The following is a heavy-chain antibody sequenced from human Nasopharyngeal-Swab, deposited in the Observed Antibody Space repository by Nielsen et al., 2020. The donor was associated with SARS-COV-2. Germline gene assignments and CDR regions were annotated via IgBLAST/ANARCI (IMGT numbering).Heavy chain of an antibody. J-gene: IGHJ4*02. Sequence: LRLSCAASGFTFSSYAMSWIRQPPGKGLEWIGYIYYSGSTYYNPSLKSRVTISVDTSKNQFSLKLSSVTAADTAVYYCARDSLGTYYHYFDYWGQGTLVTVSS. CDR2: IYYSGST. CDR3: ARDSLGTYYHYFDY. V-gene: IGHV4-30-4*08. D-gene: IGHD3-22*01. CDR1: GFTFSSYA.